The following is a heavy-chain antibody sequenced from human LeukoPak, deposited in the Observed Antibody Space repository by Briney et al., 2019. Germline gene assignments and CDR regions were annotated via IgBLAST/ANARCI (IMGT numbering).Heavy chain of an antibody. V-gene: IGHV4-39*01. CDR2: CYYSRNT. CDR3: ARHPHYYYDNSAR. Sequence: SETLSLTCTVSGDSIGSSDNYWGWIRQPPGKGLEWIGSCYYSRNTYYNPSLKSRVTISVDTSKNQLSLTLTSVSAADTAVYYCARHPHYYYDNSARWGQGTLVTVSS. D-gene: IGHD3-22*01. J-gene: IGHJ4*02. CDR1: GDSIGSSDNY.